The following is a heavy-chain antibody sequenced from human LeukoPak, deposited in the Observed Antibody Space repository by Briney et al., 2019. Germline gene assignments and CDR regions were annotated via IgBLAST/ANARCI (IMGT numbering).Heavy chain of an antibody. Sequence: SETLSLTCTVSGGSISSYHWSWIRQPPGKGLEWIGTIYYTGSANYNPSLKSRVTMSVDTSKDHFSLNLSSVTATDTAVYFCVRLLGGYFAGNTFDIWGQGTVVSVSS. CDR1: GGSISSYH. D-gene: IGHD3-9*01. CDR3: VRLLGGYFAGNTFDI. J-gene: IGHJ3*02. CDR2: IYYTGSA. V-gene: IGHV4-59*04.